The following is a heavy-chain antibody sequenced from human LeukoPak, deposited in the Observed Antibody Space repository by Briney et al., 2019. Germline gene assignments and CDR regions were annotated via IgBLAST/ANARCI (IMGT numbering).Heavy chain of an antibody. CDR1: GYTFTGYY. V-gene: IGHV1-18*04. CDR3: ARTPHSYCSSTSCYPYYFDY. D-gene: IGHD2-2*01. J-gene: IGHJ4*02. CDR2: ISAYNGNT. Sequence: ASVKVSCKASGYTFTGYYMHWVRQAPGQGLEWMGWISAYNGNTNYAQKLQGRVTMTTDTSTSTAYMELRSLRSDDTAVYYCARTPHSYCSSTSCYPYYFDYWGQGTLVTVSS.